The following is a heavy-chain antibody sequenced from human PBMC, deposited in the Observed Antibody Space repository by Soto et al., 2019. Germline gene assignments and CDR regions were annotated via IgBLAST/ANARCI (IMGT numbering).Heavy chain of an antibody. CDR3: ARETGTTLAFEI. D-gene: IGHD1-7*01. CDR1: GFTFLAYY. Sequence: GWSLRLSCAASGFTFLAYYMSWIRPAPGKWLEWGSYIISSGSTIYYADSVKGRLTISRDNAKNSLYLQMNSLRAEETAVYYCARETGTTLAFEIGGQGTRVTV. V-gene: IGHV3-11*01. J-gene: IGHJ3*02. CDR2: IISSGSTI.